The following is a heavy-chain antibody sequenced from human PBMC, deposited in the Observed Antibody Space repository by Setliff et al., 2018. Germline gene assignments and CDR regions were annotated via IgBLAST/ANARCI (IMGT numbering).Heavy chain of an antibody. CDR2: IWDDGGNK. D-gene: IGHD2-15*01. V-gene: IGHV3-33*08. J-gene: IGHJ4*02. Sequence: QPGGSLRLSCAASGFTFSTYRMHWVRQAPGKGLEWVAVIWDDGGNKYHADSVKGRFTISRDNSKNTPYLQMNSLRPEDTAVYYCARTCSGSGCYAGLESWGQGTPVTVSS. CDR3: ARTCSGSGCYAGLES. CDR1: GFTFSTYR.